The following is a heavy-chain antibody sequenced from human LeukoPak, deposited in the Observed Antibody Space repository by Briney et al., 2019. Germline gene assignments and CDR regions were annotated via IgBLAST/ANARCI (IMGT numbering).Heavy chain of an antibody. CDR2: THSSGNT. J-gene: IGHJ4*02. D-gene: IGHD2-21*01. Sequence: SETLSLTCTVSGDSISSTYWSWIRQPPGKGLEWIGFTHSSGNTSYNPSLKSRITMSLDTSKNHFSLNLNSVTAADTAVYFCARYLCYGGNCYGWDYWGQGTLVTVSS. CDR1: GDSISSTY. V-gene: IGHV4-59*01. CDR3: ARYLCYGGNCYGWDY.